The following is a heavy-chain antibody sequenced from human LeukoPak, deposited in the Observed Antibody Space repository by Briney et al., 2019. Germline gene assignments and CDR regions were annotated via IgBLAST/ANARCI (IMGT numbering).Heavy chain of an antibody. Sequence: ASVKVSCKASGYTFTGYYMHWVRQAPGQGLEWMGRINPNSGGTNYAQKFQGRVTMTRDTSISTAYMDLSRLRSDDTAVYYCARSPLTYCSSTSCYGLDPWGQGTLVAVSP. D-gene: IGHD2-2*01. V-gene: IGHV1-2*06. CDR3: ARSPLTYCSSTSCYGLDP. CDR2: INPNSGGT. CDR1: GYTFTGYY. J-gene: IGHJ5*02.